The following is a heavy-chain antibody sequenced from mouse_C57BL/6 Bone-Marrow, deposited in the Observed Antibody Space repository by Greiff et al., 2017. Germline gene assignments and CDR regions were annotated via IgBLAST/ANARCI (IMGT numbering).Heavy chain of an antibody. CDR3: ACAKGNYGFAY. Sequence: QVQLQQSGAELVRPGASVKMSCKASGYTFTSYCMHWVKQTPRQGLEWIGAIYPGNGDTSYNQKFKGKAKLTVDKSSSTAYMQLSSLTSEDSAVYFCACAKGNYGFAYWGQGTLVTVTA. D-gene: IGHD2-1*01. CDR1: GYTFTSYC. J-gene: IGHJ3*01. CDR2: IYPGNGDT. V-gene: IGHV1-12*01.